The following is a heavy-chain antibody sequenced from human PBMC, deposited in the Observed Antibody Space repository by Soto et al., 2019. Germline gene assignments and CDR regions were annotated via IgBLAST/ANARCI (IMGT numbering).Heavy chain of an antibody. D-gene: IGHD6-19*01. Sequence: PGGSLRLSCAASGFTVSSNYMSWVRQAPGKGLEWVSVIYSGGSTYYADSVKGRFTISRDNSKNTLYLQMNSLRAEDTAVYYCARDRIAVAGYYYGMDVWGQGTTVTVSS. CDR3: ARDRIAVAGYYYGMDV. V-gene: IGHV3-53*01. CDR2: IYSGGST. CDR1: GFTVSSNY. J-gene: IGHJ6*02.